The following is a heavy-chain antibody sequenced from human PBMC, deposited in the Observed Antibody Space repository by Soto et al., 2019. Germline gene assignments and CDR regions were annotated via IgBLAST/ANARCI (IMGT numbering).Heavy chain of an antibody. CDR1: GYTFTSYG. Sequence: ASVKVSCKASGYTFTSYGISWVRQAPGQRLEWMGWINAGNGNTKYSQKFQGRVTITRDTSASTAYMELSSLRSEDTAVYYCAGGSGPMIEWHWGQGTLVTV. CDR3: AGGSGPMIEWH. D-gene: IGHD3-22*01. J-gene: IGHJ4*02. V-gene: IGHV1-3*01. CDR2: INAGNGNT.